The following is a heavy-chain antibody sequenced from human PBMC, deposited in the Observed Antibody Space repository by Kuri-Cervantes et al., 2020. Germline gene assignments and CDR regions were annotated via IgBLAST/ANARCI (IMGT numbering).Heavy chain of an antibody. Sequence: SETLSLTCTVSGYSISSGYYWGWTRQPPGKGLEWIGSIYHSGSTYYNPSLKSRVTISVDTSKNQFSLKLSSVTAADTAVYYCAGARGYYDILTGYYKGPDYWGQGTLVTVSS. J-gene: IGHJ4*02. CDR2: IYHSGST. D-gene: IGHD3-9*01. CDR3: AGARGYYDILTGYYKGPDY. CDR1: GYSISSGYY. V-gene: IGHV4-38-2*02.